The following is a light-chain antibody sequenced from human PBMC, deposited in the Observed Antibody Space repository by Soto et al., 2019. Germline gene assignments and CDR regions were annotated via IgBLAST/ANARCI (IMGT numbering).Light chain of an antibody. J-gene: IGKJ4*01. CDR1: QSIRSY. Sequence: DTITWRASQSIRSYLNWYQQKPGKAPKLXIYAASTLQSGVPSRFSGSGAGTECTRPITSLQSEDGTTDYPHQLNSYPPAYGRGTQVDIK. CDR2: AAS. V-gene: IGKV1-9*01. CDR3: HQLNSYPPA.